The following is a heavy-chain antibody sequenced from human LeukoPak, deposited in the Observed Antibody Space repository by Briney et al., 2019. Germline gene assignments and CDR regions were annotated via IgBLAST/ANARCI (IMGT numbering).Heavy chain of an antibody. Sequence: LSLTCTVSGGSISSSSYYWGWVRQAPGKGLEWVSYISSSGSTIHYADSVKGRFTISRDNAKNSLYLQMNSLRAEDTAVYYCARETGTAWFDPWGQGTLVTVSS. V-gene: IGHV3-11*04. CDR2: ISSSGSTI. CDR3: ARETGTAWFDP. D-gene: IGHD1-1*01. CDR1: GGSISSSSYY. J-gene: IGHJ5*02.